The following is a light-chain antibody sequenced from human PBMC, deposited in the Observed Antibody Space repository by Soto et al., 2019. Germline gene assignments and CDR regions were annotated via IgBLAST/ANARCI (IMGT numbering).Light chain of an antibody. Sequence: QSVLTQPTSVSGAPGQRVTISCTGISSNIGAGYDVHWYQQLPGTAPKLLIYGNSNRPSGVPDRFSGSKSGTSASLAITGLQAEDEADYYCQSYDSSLSGYVFGTGTKLTVL. V-gene: IGLV1-40*01. CDR3: QSYDSSLSGYV. CDR2: GNS. CDR1: SSNIGAGYD. J-gene: IGLJ1*01.